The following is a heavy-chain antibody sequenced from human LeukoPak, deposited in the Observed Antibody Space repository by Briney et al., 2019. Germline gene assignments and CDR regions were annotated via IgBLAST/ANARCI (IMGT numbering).Heavy chain of an antibody. CDR2: ISAYNGNT. CDR3: ARDGGRVKASYDAFDI. J-gene: IGHJ3*02. D-gene: IGHD3-16*01. V-gene: IGHV1-18*04. Sequence: ASVKVSCKASGYTFTGYYMHWVRQAPGQGLEWMGWISAYNGNTNYAQKLQGRVTMTTDTSTSTAYMELRSLRSDDTAVYYCARDGGRVKASYDAFDIWGQGTMVTVSS. CDR1: GYTFTGYY.